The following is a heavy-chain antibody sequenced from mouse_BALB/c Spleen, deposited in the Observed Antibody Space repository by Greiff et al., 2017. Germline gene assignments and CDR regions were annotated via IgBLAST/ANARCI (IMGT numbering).Heavy chain of an antibody. V-gene: IGHV5-4*02. Sequence: DVMLVESGGGLVKPGGSLKLSCAASGFTFCDYYMYWVRQTPEKRLEWVATISDGGSYTYYPDSVKGRFTISRDNAKNNLYLQMSSLKSEDTAMYYCARGGYYRYDLAYWGQGTLVTVSA. CDR2: ISDGGSYT. CDR3: ARGGYYRYDLAY. J-gene: IGHJ3*01. CDR1: GFTFCDYY. D-gene: IGHD2-14*01.